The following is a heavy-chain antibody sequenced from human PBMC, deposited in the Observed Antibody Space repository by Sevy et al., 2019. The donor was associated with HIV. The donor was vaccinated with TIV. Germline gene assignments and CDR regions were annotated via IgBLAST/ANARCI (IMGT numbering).Heavy chain of an antibody. J-gene: IGHJ4*02. CDR2: ITSSAANK. Sequence: GGSLRLSCAASGFTFSSYEMNWVRQAPGEGPEWVSSITSSAANKYCSDSVKGRFTISRDNAKNSLFLQMNSLRAEDTAVYYCVRDLPPSATTVAHFDYWGQGTLVTVSS. CDR1: GFTFSSYE. D-gene: IGHD4-17*01. CDR3: VRDLPPSATTVAHFDY. V-gene: IGHV3-48*03.